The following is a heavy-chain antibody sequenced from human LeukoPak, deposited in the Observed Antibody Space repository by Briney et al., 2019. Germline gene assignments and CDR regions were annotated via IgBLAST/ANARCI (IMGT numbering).Heavy chain of an antibody. J-gene: IGHJ6*03. D-gene: IGHD1/OR15-1a*01. CDR1: GGSFSGYY. V-gene: IGHV4-34*01. CDR3: ARGSRNKNYYYYMDV. Sequence: PSETLSLTCAVYGGSFSGYYWSWIRQPPGKGLEWIGEINHSGSTNYNPSLKSRVTISVDTSKNQFSLKLSSVTAADTAVYYCARGSRNKNYYYYMDVWGKGTTVTVSS. CDR2: INHSGST.